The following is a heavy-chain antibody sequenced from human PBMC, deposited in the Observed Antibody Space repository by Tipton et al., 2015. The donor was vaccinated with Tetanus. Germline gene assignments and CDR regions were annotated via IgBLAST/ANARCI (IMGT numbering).Heavy chain of an antibody. CDR2: IYYSGST. D-gene: IGHD5-18*01. Sequence: TLSLTCTVSGASISSYYWSWIRQPPGKGLEWIGYIYYSGSTNYNPSLKSRVTISVDTSKNQFSLKLSSVTAADTAVYYCASSEGSDTSMVTSFVYWGQGTLVTVSS. CDR3: ASSEGSDTSMVTSFVY. J-gene: IGHJ4*02. CDR1: GASISSYY. V-gene: IGHV4-59*12.